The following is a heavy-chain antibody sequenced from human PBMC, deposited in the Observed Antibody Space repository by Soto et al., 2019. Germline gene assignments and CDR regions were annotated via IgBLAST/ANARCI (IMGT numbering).Heavy chain of an antibody. CDR3: ARAHYDILGPFDY. D-gene: IGHD3-9*01. V-gene: IGHV1-69*13. CDR2: IIPIFGTA. J-gene: IGHJ4*02. CDR1: GGTFSSYA. Sequence: SVKVSCKASGGTFSSYAISWVRQAPGQGLEWMGGIIPIFGTANYAQKFQGRVTITADESTSTAYMELSSLRSEDTAVYYCARAHYDILGPFDYWGQGTLVTVSS.